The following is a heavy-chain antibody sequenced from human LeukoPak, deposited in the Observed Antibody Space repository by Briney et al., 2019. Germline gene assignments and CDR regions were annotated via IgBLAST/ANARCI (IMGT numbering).Heavy chain of an antibody. J-gene: IGHJ4*02. CDR3: ARDRVWTVLY. CDR1: GFTFSGYS. V-gene: IGHV3-7*01. D-gene: IGHD6-13*01. Sequence: GGSLRLSCAASGFTFSGYSMRWVRQAPGKGLEWVANINQDGTEKYYVDSVKGRFTISRDNGKNSLYLQMNSLRADDTAVYYCARDRVWTVLYWGQGTLVTVSS. CDR2: INQDGTEK.